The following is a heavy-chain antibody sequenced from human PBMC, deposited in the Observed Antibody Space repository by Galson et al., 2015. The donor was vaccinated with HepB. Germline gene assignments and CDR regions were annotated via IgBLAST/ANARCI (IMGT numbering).Heavy chain of an antibody. CDR1: GFTFDDYG. D-gene: IGHD2-2*01. J-gene: IGHJ2*01. V-gene: IGHV3-20*04. Sequence: SLRLSCAASGFTFDDYGMSWVRQAPGKGLEWVSGINWNGGSTGYADSVKGRFTISRDNAKNSLYLQMNSLRAEDTALYYCARGRSTSSRYFDLWGRGTLVTVSS. CDR2: INWNGGST. CDR3: ARGRSTSSRYFDL.